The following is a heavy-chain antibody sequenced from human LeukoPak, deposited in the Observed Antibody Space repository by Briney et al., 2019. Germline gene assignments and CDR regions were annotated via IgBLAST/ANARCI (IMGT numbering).Heavy chain of an antibody. J-gene: IGHJ4*02. V-gene: IGHV4-59*12. Sequence: PSETLSLTCTVSGGSISSYYWSCIRQPPGKGLEWIGYIYYSGSTNYNPSLKSRVTISVGTSKNQFSLKLSSVTAADTAVYYCAREEDDSSGFDYWGQGTLVTVSS. D-gene: IGHD3-22*01. CDR1: GGSISSYY. CDR3: AREEDDSSGFDY. CDR2: IYYSGST.